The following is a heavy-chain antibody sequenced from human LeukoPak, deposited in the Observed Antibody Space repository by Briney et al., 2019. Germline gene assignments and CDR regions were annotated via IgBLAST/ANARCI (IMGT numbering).Heavy chain of an antibody. J-gene: IGHJ6*03. D-gene: IGHD5-18*01. CDR2: IHASGNT. CDR3: ARDLGYGYYFYYYLDV. CDR1: GGSISSYY. Sequence: SQTLSLTCTVSGGSISSYYWTWIRQPAGKGLEYLGRIHASGNTYYNPSLNSRVAISIDTSKNQFSLKVSSVAAAATAVYYCARDLGYGYYFYYYLDVWGKGTTVTVSS. V-gene: IGHV4-61*02.